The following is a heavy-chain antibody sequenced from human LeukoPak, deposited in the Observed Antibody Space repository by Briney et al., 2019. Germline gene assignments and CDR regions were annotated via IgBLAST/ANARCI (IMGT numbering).Heavy chain of an antibody. CDR2: IYYSGST. V-gene: IGHV4-59*08. Sequence: PSETLSLTCAVYGGSFSGYYWSWIRQPPGKGLEWIGYIYYSGSTNYNPSLKSRVTISVDTSKNQFSLKLSSVTAADTAVYYCARLSAATTSSEAWGQGTLVTVSS. CDR3: ARLSAATTSSEA. CDR1: GGSFSGYY. D-gene: IGHD2-15*01. J-gene: IGHJ5*02.